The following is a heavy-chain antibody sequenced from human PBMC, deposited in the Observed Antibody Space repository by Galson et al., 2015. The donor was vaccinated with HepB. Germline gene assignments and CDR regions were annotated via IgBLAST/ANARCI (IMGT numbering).Heavy chain of an antibody. Sequence: SLRLSCAASGFTFSSYSMNWVRQAPGKGLEWVSSISSSSSYIYYADSVKGRFTISRDNAKNSLYLQMNSLRAEDTAVYYCARGSQLLYEELSFDYWGQGTLVTVSS. CDR3: ARGSQLLYEELSFDY. CDR2: ISSSSSYI. CDR1: GFTFSSYS. D-gene: IGHD2-2*02. V-gene: IGHV3-21*01. J-gene: IGHJ4*02.